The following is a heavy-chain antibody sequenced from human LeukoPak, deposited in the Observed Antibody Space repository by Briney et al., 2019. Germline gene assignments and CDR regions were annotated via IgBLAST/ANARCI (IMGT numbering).Heavy chain of an antibody. Sequence: GGSLRLSCAAPGFTFSSYAMTWVRQAPGNGLEWVSGISGSGGSTYYADSVKGRFTISRDNSKNTLYLQTNSLRAEDTAVYYCAKGRTAYCSSTSCYTIDYWGQGTLVTVSS. J-gene: IGHJ4*02. CDR1: GFTFSSYA. CDR3: AKGRTAYCSSTSCYTIDY. V-gene: IGHV3-23*01. CDR2: ISGSGGST. D-gene: IGHD2-2*02.